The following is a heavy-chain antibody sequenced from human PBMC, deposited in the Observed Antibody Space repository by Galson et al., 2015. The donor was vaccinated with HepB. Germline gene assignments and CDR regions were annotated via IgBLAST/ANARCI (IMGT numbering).Heavy chain of an antibody. V-gene: IGHV1-2*04. D-gene: IGHD3-10*01. CDR2: INPNSGDT. J-gene: IGHJ6*02. Sequence: SVKVSCKASGYNFIAYHLHWVRQAPGQGLEWMGWINPNSGDTTYAQKFQGWVTMTRDTSISTVYMELRRVKSDDTAVYYCARDQSLTRLDYFYKGMDVWGQGTTVTVSS. CDR3: ARDQSLTRLDYFYKGMDV. CDR1: GYNFIAYH.